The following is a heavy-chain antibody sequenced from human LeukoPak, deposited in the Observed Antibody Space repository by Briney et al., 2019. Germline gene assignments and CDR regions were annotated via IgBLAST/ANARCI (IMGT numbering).Heavy chain of an antibody. D-gene: IGHD3-22*01. CDR1: GGSLSSYY. CDR2: IYYTGST. V-gene: IGHV4-59*08. CDR3: ARQNGLYYDSSGDGFDI. Sequence: SETLSLTCTVSGGSLSSYYWSWIRQPPGKGLEWIGHIYYTGSTNYNPSLKSRVTISIDTSKNQFSLKLSSVTAADTAVYYCARQNGLYYDSSGDGFDIWGQGTRVTVSA. J-gene: IGHJ3*02.